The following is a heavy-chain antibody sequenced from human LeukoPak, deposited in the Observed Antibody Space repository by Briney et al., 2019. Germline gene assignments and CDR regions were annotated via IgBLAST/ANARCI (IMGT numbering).Heavy chain of an antibody. Sequence: GGSLRLSCAASEFTFSSHWMHWVRQAPGKGLVWVSRIKSDGSSTSYADSVKGRFTISRDNARNTLYLQMNSLRAEDTAVYYCARGYCSGGSCYSWFDYWGQGTLVSVSP. CDR3: ARGYCSGGSCYSWFDY. D-gene: IGHD2-15*01. CDR1: EFTFSSHW. V-gene: IGHV3-74*01. J-gene: IGHJ4*02. CDR2: IKSDGSST.